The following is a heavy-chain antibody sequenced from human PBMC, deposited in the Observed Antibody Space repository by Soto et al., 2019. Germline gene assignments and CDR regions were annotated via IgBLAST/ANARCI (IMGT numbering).Heavy chain of an antibody. V-gene: IGHV3-30*03. J-gene: IGHJ3*02. CDR1: GFTFSSYG. Sequence: QVQLVESGVGVLQPGRSLRLSCAASGFTFSSYGMHWVRQAPGKGLEWVAVISYDGSNTYYADSVKGRFTISRDNSKNTLYLQMNSLRAEDTAVYYCAILPTTPGAFAIWGRGTMVTVSS. CDR3: AILPTTPGAFAI. CDR2: ISYDGSNT. D-gene: IGHD4-17*01.